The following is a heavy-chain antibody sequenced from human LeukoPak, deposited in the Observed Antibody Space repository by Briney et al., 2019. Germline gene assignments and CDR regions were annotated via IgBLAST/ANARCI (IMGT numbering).Heavy chain of an antibody. CDR1: GFTFSSYD. CDR3: AKDGRALQLDY. V-gene: IGHV3-30*18. J-gene: IGHJ4*02. Sequence: GRSLRLSCAASGFTFSSYDMHWVREAPGKGLEWVAVISYDGSYKYYADSVKGRFTISRDNSKNTLYLQMNSLRAEDTAVYYCAKDGRALQLDYWGQGTLVTVSS. D-gene: IGHD6-6*01. CDR2: ISYDGSYK.